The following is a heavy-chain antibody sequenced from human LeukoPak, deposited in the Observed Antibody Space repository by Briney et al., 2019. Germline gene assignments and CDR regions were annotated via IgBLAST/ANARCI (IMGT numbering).Heavy chain of an antibody. CDR3: ASVWFGELLGVFDP. CDR2: INHSGST. Sequence: SETLSLTCAVYGGSFSGYYWSWIRQPPGKGLEWIGEINHSGSTYYNPSLKSRVTISVDTSKNQFSLKLSSVTAADTAVYYCASVWFGELLGVFDPWGQGTLVTVSS. V-gene: IGHV4-34*01. CDR1: GGSFSGYY. J-gene: IGHJ5*02. D-gene: IGHD3-10*01.